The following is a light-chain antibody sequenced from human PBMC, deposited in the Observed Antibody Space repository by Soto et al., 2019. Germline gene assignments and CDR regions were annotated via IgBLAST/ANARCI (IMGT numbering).Light chain of an antibody. Sequence: SYELTQPPSVSVAPGQTARITFGGNKIGIKGVHWYQQKPGQAPVLVLYNDSDRPSGIPEGFSGSNSGNAATLTISRVEAGDEADYYCQVWDSDHSDVFGAGTKLTVL. CDR1: KIGIKG. CDR2: NDS. V-gene: IGLV3-21*02. J-gene: IGLJ1*01. CDR3: QVWDSDHSDV.